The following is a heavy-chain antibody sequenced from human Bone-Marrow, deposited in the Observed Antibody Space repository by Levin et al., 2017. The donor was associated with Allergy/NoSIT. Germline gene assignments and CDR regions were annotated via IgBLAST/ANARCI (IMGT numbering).Heavy chain of an antibody. CDR1: GFTFSDYV. V-gene: IGHV3-33*01. J-gene: IGHJ4*02. CDR2: IWYGGIDK. Sequence: PGGSLRLSCTASGFTFSDYVMHWVRQAPGKGLEWVAVIWYGGIDKYYADSVKGRFTISRDDSRNTLYLQMNSLKAEDTAVFYCARGRYDGDYFDFWGQGTQVTVPS. CDR3: ARGRYDGDYFDF. D-gene: IGHD4-17*01.